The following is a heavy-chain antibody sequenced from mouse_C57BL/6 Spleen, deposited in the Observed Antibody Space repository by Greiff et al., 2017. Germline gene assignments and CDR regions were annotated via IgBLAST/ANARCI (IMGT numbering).Heavy chain of an antibody. CDR2: INPSSGYT. Sequence: VQLQQSGAELAKPGASVKLSCKASGYTFTSYWMHWVKKRPGPGLEWIGYINPSSGYTKYNQKSKDKATLTGDKSSSTAYMQLSSLTYEDSAVYYCASPTGSSLGGYFDVWGTGTTVTVSS. CDR3: ASPTGSSLGGYFDV. J-gene: IGHJ1*03. D-gene: IGHD1-1*01. CDR1: GYTFTSYW. V-gene: IGHV1-7*01.